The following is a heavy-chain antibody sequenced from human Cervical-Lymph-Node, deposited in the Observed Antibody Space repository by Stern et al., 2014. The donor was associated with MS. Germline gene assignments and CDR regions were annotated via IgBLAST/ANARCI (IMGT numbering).Heavy chain of an antibody. CDR2: FDPEHGGT. Sequence: QVQLVQSGAEVKKPGASVKVSCKVSGYTLSEISMHWVRQAPGKGLEWMGGFDPEHGGTRYAQKFQGRVTMAEDRSTDTAYMELSSLRSEDTAVYYCATHRGRVTYYYGMDVWGQGTTVTVSS. CDR1: GYTLSEIS. D-gene: IGHD2-21*02. CDR3: ATHRGRVTYYYGMDV. V-gene: IGHV1-24*01. J-gene: IGHJ6*02.